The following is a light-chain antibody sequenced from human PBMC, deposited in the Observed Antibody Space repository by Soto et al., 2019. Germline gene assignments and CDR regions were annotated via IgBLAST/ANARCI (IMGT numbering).Light chain of an antibody. CDR3: QQYDNNWT. V-gene: IGKV1-5*03. Sequence: DIQVTQSPPTLSSSVGDRVTITCRASQTISSWLAWYQQKPGKAPRLLIYRASTLQGGVPSRFSGSGSGTEFTLTISSLQPDDCATYYCQQYDNNWTFGQGTKVDIK. CDR1: QTISSW. CDR2: RAS. J-gene: IGKJ1*01.